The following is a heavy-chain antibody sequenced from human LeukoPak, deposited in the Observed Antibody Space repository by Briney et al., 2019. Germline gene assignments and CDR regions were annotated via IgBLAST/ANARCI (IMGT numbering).Heavy chain of an antibody. CDR2: INHSGST. V-gene: IGHV4-34*01. D-gene: IGHD1-26*01. Sequence: SETLSLTCAVYGGSFSGYYWSWIRQPPGKGLEWIGEINHSGSTNYNPSLKSRVTISVDTSKNQFSLKLSSVTAADTAVYYCARVPGSYSPFDYWGQGTLVTVSS. J-gene: IGHJ4*02. CDR3: ARVPGSYSPFDY. CDR1: GGSFSGYY.